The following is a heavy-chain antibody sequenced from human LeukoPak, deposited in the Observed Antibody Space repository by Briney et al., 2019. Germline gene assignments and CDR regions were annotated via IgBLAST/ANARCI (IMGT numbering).Heavy chain of an antibody. V-gene: IGHV3-74*01. CDR2: INSDGSST. J-gene: IGHJ3*02. CDR3: AKGLLWFGEFNDAFDI. D-gene: IGHD3-10*01. CDR1: GFTFSSYW. Sequence: GGSLRLSCAASGFTFSSYWMHWVRQAPGKGLVWVSRINSDGSSTSYADSVKGRFTISRDNSKNTLYLQMNSLRAEDTAVYYCAKGLLWFGEFNDAFDIWGQGTMVTVSS.